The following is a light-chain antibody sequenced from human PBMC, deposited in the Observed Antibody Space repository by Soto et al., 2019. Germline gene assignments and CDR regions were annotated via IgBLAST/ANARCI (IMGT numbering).Light chain of an antibody. V-gene: IGKV1-5*03. CDR1: QSISSW. J-gene: IGKJ1*01. Sequence: DIQMTQSPSTLSASVGDRVTITCRASQSISSWLAWYQQKPGKAPKLLIYKASSLESGVPSRFIGSGSGTEFTLTISSLQPDDFATYYCQQYNSYSWTFGQGTKEEIK. CDR2: KAS. CDR3: QQYNSYSWT.